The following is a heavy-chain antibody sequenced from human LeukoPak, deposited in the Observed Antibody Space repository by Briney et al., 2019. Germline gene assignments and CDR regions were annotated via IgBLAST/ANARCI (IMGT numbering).Heavy chain of an antibody. D-gene: IGHD5-12*01. CDR3: ARREELGYETLLFYF. J-gene: IGHJ1*01. V-gene: IGHV4-4*02. CDR1: GGSFSKNY. CDR2: IYNGGST. Sequence: LETLTLTCAASGGSFSKNYLSWGVRQPPGMGLVWIGEIYNGGSTNYNPSLKSRVTMSVDRNKNQISLKLSSVTAADTAAYDCARREELGYETLLFYFGGQGTLVTVSS.